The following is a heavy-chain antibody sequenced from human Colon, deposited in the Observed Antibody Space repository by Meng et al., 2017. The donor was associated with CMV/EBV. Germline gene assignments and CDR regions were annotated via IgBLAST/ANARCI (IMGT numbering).Heavy chain of an antibody. CDR3: ARDGSWGWGGTQF. CDR1: AYTVANPY. CDR2: INSDDGGT. Sequence: VERVQSGAEGKKPAASVKISCMTSAYTVANPYFHWGRQAPGKGLEWMGLINSDDGGTVYAQKFEGKVTLTRDMSTRTVYMEMSSLREEDTALYYCARDGSWGWGGTQFWGQGTLVTVSS. V-gene: IGHV1-46*01. D-gene: IGHD3-10*01. J-gene: IGHJ4*02.